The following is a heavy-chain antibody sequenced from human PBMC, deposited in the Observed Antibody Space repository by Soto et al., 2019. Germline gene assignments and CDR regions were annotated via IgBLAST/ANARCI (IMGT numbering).Heavy chain of an antibody. V-gene: IGHV3-30*18. CDR2: ISYDGSNK. D-gene: IGHD1-26*01. Sequence: QVQLVESGGGVVQPGRSLRLSCAASGFTFSSYGMHWVRQAPGKGLEWVAVISYDGSNKYYADSVKGRFTISRDNSKNTLYLQMNSLRAEDTAVYYCAKVRARGRIVGATWSDSWGQGTLVTVSS. CDR1: GFTFSSYG. J-gene: IGHJ5*01. CDR3: AKVRARGRIVGATWSDS.